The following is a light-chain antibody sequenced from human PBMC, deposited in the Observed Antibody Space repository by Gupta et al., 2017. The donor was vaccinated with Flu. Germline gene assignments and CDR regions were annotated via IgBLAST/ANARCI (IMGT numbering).Light chain of an antibody. J-gene: IGKJ4*01. CDR3: QQGDSLPLT. CDR2: AAS. Sequence: IHLTQSPSSLSASVGDRVIITCRATQSVDSYLDWFQQKPGKAPKLLVYAASNVPSGVPSRFSGSGSGTEFTLTISRLQDEDFAKYYCQQGDSLPLTFGGGTKVEI. V-gene: IGKV1-39*01. CDR1: QSVDSY.